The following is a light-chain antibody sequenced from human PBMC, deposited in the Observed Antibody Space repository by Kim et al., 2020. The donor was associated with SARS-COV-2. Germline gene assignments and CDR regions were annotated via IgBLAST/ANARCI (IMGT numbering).Light chain of an antibody. V-gene: IGLV3-21*04. J-gene: IGLJ3*02. CDR1: SIGSKS. Sequence: SYELTQLPSLSVAPGKTARITCGGDSIGSKSVHWYQQKPGQAPVVVIYYDTGRPSGVPERFSGSNSGDTATLTISRVEAGDEADYYCQVWDRSTNRVFGGGTQLTVL. CDR2: YDT. CDR3: QVWDRSTNRV.